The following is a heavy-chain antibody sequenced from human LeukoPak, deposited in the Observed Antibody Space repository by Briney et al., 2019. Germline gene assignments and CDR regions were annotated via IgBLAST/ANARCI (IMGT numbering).Heavy chain of an antibody. D-gene: IGHD4-17*01. CDR2: IYPGDSDT. CDR1: GYSFTNHR. V-gene: IGHV5-51*01. Sequence: GESLKISCVGSGYSFTNHRIGWVRQMPGKGLEWMGIIYPGDSDTRYSPSFQGHVTISADKSISTAYLQWNSLKASDTAMYYCARPHDYGDFGDAFDIWGQGTLVTVSS. J-gene: IGHJ3*02. CDR3: ARPHDYGDFGDAFDI.